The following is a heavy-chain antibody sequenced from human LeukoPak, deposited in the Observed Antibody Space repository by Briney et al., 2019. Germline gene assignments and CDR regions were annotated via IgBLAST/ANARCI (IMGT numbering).Heavy chain of an antibody. CDR1: GASMSSYY. V-gene: IGHV4-4*07. J-gene: IGHJ4*02. CDR2: ITPSGST. Sequence: PSETLSLTCTVSGASMSSYYWSWIRQPAGKGLEWIGEITPSGSTNYSPSLKSRVSISIDTSKKKLSLRLTSVTAADSAVYYCASSFYYDSRDYWGQGTLVNVSS. CDR3: ASSFYYDSRDY. D-gene: IGHD3-22*01.